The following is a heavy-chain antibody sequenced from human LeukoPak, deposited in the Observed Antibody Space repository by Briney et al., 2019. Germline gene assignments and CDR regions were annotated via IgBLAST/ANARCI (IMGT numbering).Heavy chain of an antibody. CDR3: AATDYGDFLDAFDI. J-gene: IGHJ3*02. V-gene: IGHV1-18*01. CDR2: ISAYNGNT. Sequence: ASVKVSCKASGGTFSSYAISWVRQAPGQGLEWMGWISAYNGNTNYAQKFQGRVSMTTDTSTSTAYMELRSLRSDDTAVYYCAATDYGDFLDAFDIWGQGTMVTVSS. CDR1: GGTFSSYA. D-gene: IGHD4-17*01.